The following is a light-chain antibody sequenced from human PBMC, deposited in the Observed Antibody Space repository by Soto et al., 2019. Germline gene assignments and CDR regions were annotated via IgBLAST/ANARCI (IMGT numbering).Light chain of an antibody. CDR3: SSFRSSSTSYV. Sequence: SLLAQPAPLSGSPGQSITISCTGNSRDIGDSNYVSWYQQHPGKAPKLVIYDVSNRPSGVSNRFSGSKSANTASLTISGLQAEDEADYYCSSFRSSSTSYVFGTGTKVTVL. CDR2: DVS. CDR1: SRDIGDSNY. V-gene: IGLV2-14*03. J-gene: IGLJ1*01.